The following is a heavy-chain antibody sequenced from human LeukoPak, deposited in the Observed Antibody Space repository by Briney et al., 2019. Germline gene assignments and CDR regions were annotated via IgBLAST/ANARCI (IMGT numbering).Heavy chain of an antibody. Sequence: GASQRLSCAACGFTFSNYAMSWGRKAPGEGLEWVSAISGGGGSTYYADSVKSRFTISRDNSKNTLYLQMNSLRAEDTAVYYCAKDAGQLWLPDRYYYFDYWGQGTLVTVSS. D-gene: IGHD5-18*01. V-gene: IGHV3-23*01. J-gene: IGHJ4*02. CDR1: GFTFSNYA. CDR2: ISGGGGST. CDR3: AKDAGQLWLPDRYYYFDY.